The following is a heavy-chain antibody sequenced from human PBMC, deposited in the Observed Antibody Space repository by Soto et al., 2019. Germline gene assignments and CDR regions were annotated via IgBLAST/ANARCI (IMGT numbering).Heavy chain of an antibody. V-gene: IGHV3-30-3*01. Sequence: QVQLVESGGGVVQPGRSLRLYCAASGFTFSSYAMHWVRQAPGKGLEWVAVISYDGSNKYYADSVKGRFTISRDNSKNTLFLQMNSLRAEDTAVYYCARVGRLHYFDYWGQGTLVTVSS. D-gene: IGHD4-17*01. CDR3: ARVGRLHYFDY. CDR1: GFTFSSYA. J-gene: IGHJ4*02. CDR2: ISYDGSNK.